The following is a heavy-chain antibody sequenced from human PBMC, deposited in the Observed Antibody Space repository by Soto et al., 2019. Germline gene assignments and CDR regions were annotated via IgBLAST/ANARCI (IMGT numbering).Heavy chain of an antibody. CDR3: AKWGVAAREGYDAFDI. V-gene: IGHV3-23*01. Sequence: GGSLRLSCAASGFTFSSYAMSWVRQAPGKGLEWVSAISGSGGSTYYADSVKGRFTISRDNSKNTLYLQMNSLRAEDTAVYYCAKWGVAAREGYDAFDIWGQGTMVTVSS. CDR2: ISGSGGST. J-gene: IGHJ3*02. CDR1: GFTFSSYA. D-gene: IGHD6-6*01.